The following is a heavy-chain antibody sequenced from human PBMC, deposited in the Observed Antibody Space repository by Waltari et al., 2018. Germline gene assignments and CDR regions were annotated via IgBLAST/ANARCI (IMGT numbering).Heavy chain of an antibody. D-gene: IGHD1-26*01. V-gene: IGHV4-59*01. CDR1: GGSTSTYY. CDR3: ARADTSTSYFYYYMDV. J-gene: IGHJ6*03. Sequence: QVQLQESGPGLVKPSETLSLTCTVSGGSTSTYYWSWVRPSPGKGLEWIGYIHYSGSSVYNPSLRSRVAISLATPNNQFSLRLRSVTAADAAIYYCARADTSTSYFYYYMDVWGKGTTVTVSS. CDR2: IHYSGSS.